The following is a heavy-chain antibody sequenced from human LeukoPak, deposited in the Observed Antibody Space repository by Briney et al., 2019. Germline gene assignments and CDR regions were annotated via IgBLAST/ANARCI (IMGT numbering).Heavy chain of an antibody. Sequence: GASVKVSCKASGGTFSSYAISWVRQAPGQGLEWMGRIIPIIGIANYAQKFQGRVTITADKSASTAYMELSSLRSEDTAVYYCASGHDYGDYDYWGQGTLVTVSS. CDR3: ASGHDYGDYDY. J-gene: IGHJ4*02. CDR2: IIPIIGIA. CDR1: GGTFSSYA. D-gene: IGHD4-17*01. V-gene: IGHV1-69*04.